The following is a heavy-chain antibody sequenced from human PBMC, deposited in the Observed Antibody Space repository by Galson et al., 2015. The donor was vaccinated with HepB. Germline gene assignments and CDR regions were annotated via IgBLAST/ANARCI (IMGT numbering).Heavy chain of an antibody. Sequence: SVKVSCKASGYIFTDYFLHWVRQAPGQGLEWMGRINPNTGDTSYAQKFQGRISMTRDTSITTAYMGLTRLKSDDTAVYYCARAIRGIIPYFDFWGQGTLVTVSS. CDR1: GYIFTDYF. CDR3: ARAIRGIIPYFDF. V-gene: IGHV1-2*06. CDR2: INPNTGDT. D-gene: IGHD2-2*02. J-gene: IGHJ4*02.